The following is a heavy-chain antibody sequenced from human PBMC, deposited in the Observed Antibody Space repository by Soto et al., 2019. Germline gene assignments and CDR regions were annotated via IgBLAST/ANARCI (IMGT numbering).Heavy chain of an antibody. J-gene: IGHJ4*02. CDR3: ARVGTYYYDSSGYYSPGLFDY. CDR2: IYYSGST. Sequence: TLSLTCTVSGGSISSGDYYWSWIRQPPGKGLEWIGYIYYSGSTYYNPSLKSRVTISVDTSKNQFSLKLSSVTAADTAVYYCARVGTYYYDSSGYYSPGLFDYWGQGTLVTGSS. CDR1: GGSISSGDYY. D-gene: IGHD3-22*01. V-gene: IGHV4-30-4*01.